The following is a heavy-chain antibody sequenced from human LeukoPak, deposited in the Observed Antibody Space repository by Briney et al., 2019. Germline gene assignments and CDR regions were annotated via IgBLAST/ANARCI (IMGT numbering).Heavy chain of an antibody. CDR1: GGTFSSYA. CDR3: ARVGQQLVPYYNWFDP. Sequence: SVKVSCKASGGTFSSYAISWVRQAPGYGLEWMGGIIPIFGTANYAQKFQGRVTITTDESTSTAYMELSSLRSEDTAVYYCARVGQQLVPYYNWFDPWGQGTLVTVSS. J-gene: IGHJ5*02. V-gene: IGHV1-69*05. D-gene: IGHD6-13*01. CDR2: IIPIFGTA.